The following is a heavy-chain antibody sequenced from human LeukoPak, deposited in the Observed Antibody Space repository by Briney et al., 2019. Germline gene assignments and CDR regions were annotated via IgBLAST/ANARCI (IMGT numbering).Heavy chain of an antibody. V-gene: IGHV3-23*01. CDR3: VRGTAESGTDY. D-gene: IGHD6-13*01. J-gene: IGHJ4*02. CDR2: ISGSGGST. CDR1: GFTFSSYA. Sequence: HPGGSLRLSCAASGFTFSSYAMSWVRQAPGKGLEWVSAISGSGGSTYYADSVKGRFTISRDNSKNTLYLQMNSLRAEDTAVYYCVRGTAESGTDYWGQGTLVTVSS.